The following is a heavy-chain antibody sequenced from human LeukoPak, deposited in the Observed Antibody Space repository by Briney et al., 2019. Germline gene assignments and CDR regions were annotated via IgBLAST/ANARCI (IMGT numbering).Heavy chain of an antibody. CDR2: IYYSGST. Sequence: SETLSLTCTVSGGSISSSSYYWGWIRQPPGKGLEWIGTIYYSGSTYYNPSLKSRVTISVDTSKNQFSLKLSSVTAADTALYYCARASYCSTTSCYAGRINWFDPWGQGTLVTVSS. CDR1: GGSISSSSYY. CDR3: ARASYCSTTSCYAGRINWFDP. V-gene: IGHV4-39*01. J-gene: IGHJ5*02. D-gene: IGHD2-2*01.